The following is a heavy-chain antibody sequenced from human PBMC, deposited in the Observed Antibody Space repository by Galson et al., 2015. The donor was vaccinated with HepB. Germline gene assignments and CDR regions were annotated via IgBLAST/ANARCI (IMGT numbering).Heavy chain of an antibody. V-gene: IGHV3-30-3*01. CDR3: ARSTLLTTLNP. CDR2: ISFDGSNK. D-gene: IGHD4-17*01. CDR1: GFTFSNYA. J-gene: IGHJ5*02. Sequence: SLRLSCAASGFTFSNYAVNWVRQAPGKGLEWVAVISFDGSNKYYVDSVKGRFTISRDNPKNTLFLQMDSLRTEDTAIYYCARSTLLTTLNPWGQGTLVTVSS.